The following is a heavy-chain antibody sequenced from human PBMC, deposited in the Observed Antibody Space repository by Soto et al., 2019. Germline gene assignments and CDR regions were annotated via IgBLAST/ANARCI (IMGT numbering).Heavy chain of an antibody. V-gene: IGHV3-23*01. D-gene: IGHD3-10*01. Sequence: GGSLRLSCATSGFTLNTYPMTGVRQAPGKGLEWVASISSTAGRTSSYADSVKGRFAISRDFSDNSVYLEMNNLRVDDTAVYFCAKGVLSFHYGMEVWGQGTTVTVSS. CDR2: ISSTAGRTS. J-gene: IGHJ6*02. CDR3: AKGVLSFHYGMEV. CDR1: GFTLNTYP.